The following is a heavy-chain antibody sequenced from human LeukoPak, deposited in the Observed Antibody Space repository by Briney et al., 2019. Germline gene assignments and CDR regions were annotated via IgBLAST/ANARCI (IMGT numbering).Heavy chain of an antibody. CDR3: ARGDTAMVHPLDY. Sequence: GGSLRLSCAASECTFSTYWMSWVRKAPGKGLEWVSSISSSSSYIYYADSVKGRFTISRDNAKNSLYLQMNSLRAEDTAVYYCARGDTAMVHPLDYWGQGTLVTVSS. CDR2: ISSSSSYI. V-gene: IGHV3-21*01. D-gene: IGHD5-18*01. CDR1: ECTFSTYW. J-gene: IGHJ4*02.